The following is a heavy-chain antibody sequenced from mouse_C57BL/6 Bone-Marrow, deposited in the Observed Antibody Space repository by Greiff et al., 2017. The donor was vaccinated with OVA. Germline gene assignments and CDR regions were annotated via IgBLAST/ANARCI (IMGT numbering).Heavy chain of an antibody. D-gene: IGHD2-4*01. CDR1: GFTFSDYY. CDR2: INYDGSST. J-gene: IGHJ2*01. CDR3: AREDDYDLYYFDY. V-gene: IGHV5-16*01. Sequence: EVMLVESEGGLVQPGSSMKLSCTASGFTFSDYYMAWVRQVPEKGLEWVANINYDGSSTYYLDSLKSRFIISRDNAKNILYLQMSSLKSEDTATYYCAREDDYDLYYFDYWGQGTTLTVSS.